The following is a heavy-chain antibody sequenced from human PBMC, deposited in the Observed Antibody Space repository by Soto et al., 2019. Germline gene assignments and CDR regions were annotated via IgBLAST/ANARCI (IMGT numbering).Heavy chain of an antibody. CDR2: VSAYNGHT. Sequence: ASVKVSCKASGYTFTTYGISWVRQAPGQGLEWMGWVSAYNGHTNYAQNLQGRVIMTTDTSTTTAHMELRSLRFDDTAVYYCERDLLRDIDWPLTNGYHYGMDVGG. J-gene: IGHJ6*01. V-gene: IGHV1-18*01. D-gene: IGHD1-1*01. CDR1: GYTFTTYG. CDR3: ERDLLRDIDWPLTNGYHYGMDV.